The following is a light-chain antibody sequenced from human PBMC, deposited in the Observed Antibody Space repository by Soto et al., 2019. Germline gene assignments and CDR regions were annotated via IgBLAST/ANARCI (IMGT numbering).Light chain of an antibody. CDR2: GNS. CDR3: QSYDSSLSGWV. V-gene: IGLV1-40*01. J-gene: IGLJ3*02. Sequence: QSVLTQPPSGSGAPGQRVTISCTGSSSNIGAGYDVHWYQQLPGTAPKLLIYGNSNRPSGVTDRFYGSKSGTSASLAITGLQAEDEADYYCQSYDSSLSGWVFGGGTKLTVL. CDR1: SSNIGAGYD.